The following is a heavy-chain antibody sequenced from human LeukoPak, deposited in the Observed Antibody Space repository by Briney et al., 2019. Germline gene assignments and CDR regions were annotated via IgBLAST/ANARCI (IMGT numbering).Heavy chain of an antibody. V-gene: IGHV4-34*09. CDR2: INHSGST. D-gene: IGHD6-13*01. Sequence: SETLSLTCAVYGGSFSGYYWSWIRQPPGKGLEWIGEINHSGSTNYNPSLKSRVTISVDTSKNQFSLKLSSVTAADTAVYYCARDSGSSSWYEIDYWGQGTLVTVSS. J-gene: IGHJ4*02. CDR3: ARDSGSSSWYEIDY. CDR1: GGSFSGYY.